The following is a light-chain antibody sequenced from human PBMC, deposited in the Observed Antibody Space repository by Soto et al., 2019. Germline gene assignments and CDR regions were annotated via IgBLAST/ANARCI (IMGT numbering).Light chain of an antibody. J-gene: IGKJ4*01. CDR3: QHYNNWPLT. CDR2: GAS. V-gene: IGKV3-15*01. Sequence: TQSPVTLSLSPGDRATLSCRASQSVSTYLAWYRQKPGQAPRLLIYGASTRATGIPARFSGSGSGTEFTLTISSLQSEDFAVYYCQHYNNWPLTFGGGTKVDI. CDR1: QSVSTY.